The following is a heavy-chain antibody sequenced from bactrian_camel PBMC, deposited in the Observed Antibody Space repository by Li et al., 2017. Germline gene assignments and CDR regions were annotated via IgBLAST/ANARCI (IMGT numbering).Heavy chain of an antibody. Sequence: HVQLVESGGGSVQAGGSLRLSCAASEYGVSDDWMAWFRQAPGKEREGIAAIFSGGHNTFYADSAEGRFTISQDNDKNTLYLQMHSLKPEDTAVYTCAASVCSLWHRVAGFGYWGQGTQVTVS. D-gene: IGHD3*01. CDR3: AASVCSLWHRVAGFGY. CDR2: IFSGGHNT. J-gene: IGHJ6*01. CDR1: EYGVSDDW. V-gene: IGHV3S6*01.